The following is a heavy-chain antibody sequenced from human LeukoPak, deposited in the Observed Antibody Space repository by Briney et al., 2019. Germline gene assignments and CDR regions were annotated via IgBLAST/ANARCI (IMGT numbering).Heavy chain of an antibody. CDR3: ARDRRGHSSSWSEGFDP. J-gene: IGHJ5*02. Sequence: ASVKVSCKASGYTFTGYYMHWVRQAPGQGLEWMGWINPNSGGTNYAQKFQGRVTMTRDTSISTAYMELSRLTSDDTAVYYCARDRRGHSSSWSEGFDPWGQGTLVTVSS. V-gene: IGHV1-2*02. CDR1: GYTFTGYY. CDR2: INPNSGGT. D-gene: IGHD6-13*01.